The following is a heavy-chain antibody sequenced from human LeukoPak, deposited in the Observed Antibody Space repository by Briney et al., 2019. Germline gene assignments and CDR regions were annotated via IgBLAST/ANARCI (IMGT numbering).Heavy chain of an antibody. Sequence: SETLSLTCTVSGGSISSYYWSWIRQPAGKGLEWIGRIYTSGSTNYNPSLKSRVTMSVDTSKNQFSLKLSSVTAADTAVYYCARALGSSWYNLQNWFDPWGQGTLVTVSS. CDR3: ARALGSSWYNLQNWFDP. CDR1: GGSISSYY. D-gene: IGHD6-13*01. J-gene: IGHJ5*02. CDR2: IYTSGST. V-gene: IGHV4-4*07.